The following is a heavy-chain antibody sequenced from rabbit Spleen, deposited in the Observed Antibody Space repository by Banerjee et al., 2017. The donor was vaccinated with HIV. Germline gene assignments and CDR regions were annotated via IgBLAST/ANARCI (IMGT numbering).Heavy chain of an antibody. CDR2: MDPIFGIT. J-gene: IGHJ4*01. CDR3: VRDLSSGWGGVYYFNL. CDR1: GFDFSSFG. D-gene: IGHD4-1*01. Sequence: QEELVESGGGLVQPGGSLKLSCKASGFDFSSFGVCWVRQAPGKGLEWIGYMDPIFGITYFATWVNGRFTISSDNAQNTRYLQLNSLTAADTATCFCVRDLSSGWGGVYYFNLWGQGTLVTVS. V-gene: IGHV1S47*01.